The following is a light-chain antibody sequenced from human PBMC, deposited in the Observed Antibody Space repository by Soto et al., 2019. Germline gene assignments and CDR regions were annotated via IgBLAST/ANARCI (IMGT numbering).Light chain of an antibody. V-gene: IGKV3-20*01. CDR3: QQYGSSPRT. CDR2: GAS. J-gene: IGKJ1*01. Sequence: EIVLTQSPGTLSLSPGEGATLSCRASQSVTSSYLAWYQQKPGQAPRFLIYGASSRAIDIPHRFSGSGSGTDFTLTINRLEPEDFAVYYCQQYGSSPRTFGQGTKVEIK. CDR1: QSVTSSY.